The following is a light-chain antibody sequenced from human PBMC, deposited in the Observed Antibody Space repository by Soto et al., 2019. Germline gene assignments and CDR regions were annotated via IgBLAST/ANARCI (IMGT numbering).Light chain of an antibody. CDR3: SSYTSSSTYV. J-gene: IGLJ1*01. CDR2: DVT. CDR1: ISDVGFYAR. V-gene: IGLV2-18*02. Sequence: QSVLTQPPSVSGSPGQSVTISCTGTISDVGFYARVSWYQQPPGTAPKLLIYDVTNRPSGVPDRFSGSQSGKTASLTISGLQAGDEADYHCSSYTSSSTYVFGTGTKVTVL.